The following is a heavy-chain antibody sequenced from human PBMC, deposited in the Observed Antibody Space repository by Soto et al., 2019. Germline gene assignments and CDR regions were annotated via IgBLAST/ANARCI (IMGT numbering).Heavy chain of an antibody. J-gene: IGHJ6*02. CDR1: AYTFTIYG. CDR3: ASSVAKYCYYGMDV. V-gene: IGHV1-18*01. CDR2: ISGYNAQT. Sequence: ASVKVSCKASAYTFTIYGISWVRQAPGQGLEWMGWISGYNAQTNYAQSFRGRVTFTTDTSTSTAYMELRSLRSEDTAAYYCASSVAKYCYYGMDVWG. D-gene: IGHD5-12*01.